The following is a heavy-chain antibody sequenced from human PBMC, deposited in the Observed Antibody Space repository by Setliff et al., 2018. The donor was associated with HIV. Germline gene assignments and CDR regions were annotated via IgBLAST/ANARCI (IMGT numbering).Heavy chain of an antibody. CDR2: IDSSTTYI. J-gene: IGHJ6*02. V-gene: IGHV3-21*01. Sequence: GSLRLSCAASGFTFSAYSMNWVRQAPGKGLEWVSSIDSSTTYIHYADSVKGRFTISRDNAKNSLFLRMNSLGAEDTAVYYCARLSIATRPSFYAMDVWGHGTTVTVSS. D-gene: IGHD6-6*01. CDR1: GFTFSAYS. CDR3: ARLSIATRPSFYAMDV.